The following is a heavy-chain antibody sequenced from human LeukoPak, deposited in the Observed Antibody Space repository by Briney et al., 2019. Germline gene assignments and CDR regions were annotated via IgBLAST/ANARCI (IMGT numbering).Heavy chain of an antibody. CDR3: AKSSHSYGNDALDI. CDR2: IRGGGGVK. V-gene: IGHV3-23*01. D-gene: IGHD5-18*01. Sequence: PGGSLRLSCAASGFIFDDYAMHWVRQAPGKGLEYVSVIRGGGGVKYYAASVKGRFTISRDNSKSTLYLQMNSLRAEDTAVYYCAKSSHSYGNDALDIWGQGTMVTVSS. J-gene: IGHJ3*02. CDR1: GFIFDDYA.